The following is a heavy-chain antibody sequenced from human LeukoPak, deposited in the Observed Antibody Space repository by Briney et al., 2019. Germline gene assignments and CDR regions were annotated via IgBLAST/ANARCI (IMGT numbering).Heavy chain of an antibody. CDR3: ARSSAGWFDP. CDR2: IYYSGST. J-gene: IGHJ5*02. V-gene: IGHV4-59*12. Sequence: PSETLSLTCTVSGGSISSYYWSWIRQPPGKGLEWIGYIYYSGSTNYNPSLKSRVTISVDTSKNQFSLKLSSVTAADTAVYYCARSSAGWFDPWGQGTLVTVSS. CDR1: GGSISSYY.